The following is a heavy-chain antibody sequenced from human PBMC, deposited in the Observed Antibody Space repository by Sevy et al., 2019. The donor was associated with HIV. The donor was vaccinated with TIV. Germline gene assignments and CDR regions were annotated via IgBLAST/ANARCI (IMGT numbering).Heavy chain of an antibody. CDR3: ARDQFTMVRGVIIHGAFDI. Sequence: ASVKVSCKASGYTFTGYYMHWVRQAPGQGLEWMGWINPNGGGTNYAQKFQGRVTMTRDTSISTAYMELSRLRSDDTAVYYCARDQFTMVRGVIIHGAFDIWGQGTMVTVSS. D-gene: IGHD3-10*01. CDR1: GYTFTGYY. J-gene: IGHJ3*02. CDR2: INPNGGGT. V-gene: IGHV1-2*02.